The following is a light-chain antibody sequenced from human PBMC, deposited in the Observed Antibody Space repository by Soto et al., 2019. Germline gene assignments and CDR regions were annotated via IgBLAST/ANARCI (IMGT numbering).Light chain of an antibody. CDR3: KQYNSYWT. V-gene: IGKV1-5*01. Sequence: DIQMTQSPSTLSSYLGERVTITCRASQSISTWLAWYQQQPGKAPNLLIYDASSLESGVQSRFSGRGSGTEFTLTISSLQPDDFATYYCKQYNSYWTCGQGTKVDIK. CDR2: DAS. J-gene: IGKJ1*01. CDR1: QSISTW.